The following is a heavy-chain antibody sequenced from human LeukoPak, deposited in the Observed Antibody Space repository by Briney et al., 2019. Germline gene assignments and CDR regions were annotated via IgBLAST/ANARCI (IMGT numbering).Heavy chain of an antibody. J-gene: IGHJ3*02. V-gene: IGHV3-21*01. CDR2: ISSSSSYI. Sequence: PGGSLRLSCAASGFTLRSYSMNWVRQAPGKGLEWVASISSSSSYIYYADSVKGRVTISRDNAKNSLYPQRNSLRAEDTAVYYCARDDVVLHYDSFEGAFDIWGQGTMVSVSS. D-gene: IGHD3-22*01. CDR3: ARDDVVLHYDSFEGAFDI. CDR1: GFTLRSYS.